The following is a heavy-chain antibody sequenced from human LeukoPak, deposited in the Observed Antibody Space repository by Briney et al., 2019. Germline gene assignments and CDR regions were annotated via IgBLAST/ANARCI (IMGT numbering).Heavy chain of an antibody. CDR1: GYTFPSYS. CDR3: ARDLAGPGAAGAATGVLWLDP. Sequence: ASVKVSCKASGYTFPSYSINWVRQAPGQGLEWVGWISPYNGNTKYAQRVQGRVTMTTDTSTSKAYMELRSLRSDDTALYDFARDLAGPGAAGAATGVLWLDPWGQGTMVTVSS. D-gene: IGHD6-13*01. J-gene: IGHJ5*02. CDR2: ISPYNGNT. V-gene: IGHV1-18*01.